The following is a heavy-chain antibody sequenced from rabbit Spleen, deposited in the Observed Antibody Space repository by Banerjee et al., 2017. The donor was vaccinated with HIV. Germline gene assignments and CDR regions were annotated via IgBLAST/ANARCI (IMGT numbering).Heavy chain of an antibody. V-gene: IGHV1S40*01. CDR1: GFSFNSGYD. D-gene: IGHD8-1*01. Sequence: QSLEESGGGLVKPGASLTLTCKASGFSFNSGYDMCWVRQAPGKGLEWIACIYTGSSGSTYYASWAKGRFTISKTSSTTVTLQVTSLTAADTATYFCARAGSSFYYYGMDLWGQGTWSPS. CDR3: ARAGSSFYYYGMDL. J-gene: IGHJ6*01. CDR2: IYTGSSGST.